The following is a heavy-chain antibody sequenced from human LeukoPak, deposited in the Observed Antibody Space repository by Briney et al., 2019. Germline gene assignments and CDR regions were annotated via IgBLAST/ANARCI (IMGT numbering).Heavy chain of an antibody. J-gene: IGHJ4*02. V-gene: IGHV3-21*04. D-gene: IGHD3-22*01. CDR1: GFTFSSYS. CDR3: AKDKGQGYYDSSGYDY. CDR2: ISSSSSYI. Sequence: GGSLRLSCAASGFTFSSYSMNWVRQAPGKGLEWVSSISSSSSYIYYADSVKGRFTISRDNAKNSLYLQMNSLRAEDTALYYCAKDKGQGYYDSSGYDYWGQGTLVTVSS.